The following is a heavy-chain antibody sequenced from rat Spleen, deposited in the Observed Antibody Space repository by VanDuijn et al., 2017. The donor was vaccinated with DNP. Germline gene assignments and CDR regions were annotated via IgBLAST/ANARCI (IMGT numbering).Heavy chain of an antibody. J-gene: IGHJ4*01. Sequence: EVKLVESGGGLVQPGRSLTLSCAVSGFLSHDYWMGWVRQAPGKGLEWIGEINTDSSTINYPPSLKDKFTISRDNAQDTLFLQMSNLGSEDTATYYCAKDGRAMDAWGQGTSVTVSS. CDR2: INTDSSTI. V-gene: IGHV4-2*01. CDR3: AKDGRAMDA. CDR1: GFLSHDYW.